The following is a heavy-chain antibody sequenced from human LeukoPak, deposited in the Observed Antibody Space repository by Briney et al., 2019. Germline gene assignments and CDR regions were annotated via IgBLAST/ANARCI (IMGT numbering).Heavy chain of an antibody. D-gene: IGHD5-18*01. CDR3: ARDPPDTAMDAFDY. CDR1: GFTFSSYN. Sequence: GGSLRLSCAASGFTFSSYNMNWVRQAPGKGLEWVSSISSSSSYIYYADSVKGRFTISRDNAKNSLYLQMNSLRAEDTAVYYCARDPPDTAMDAFDYWGQGTLVTVSS. CDR2: ISSSSSYI. J-gene: IGHJ4*02. V-gene: IGHV3-21*01.